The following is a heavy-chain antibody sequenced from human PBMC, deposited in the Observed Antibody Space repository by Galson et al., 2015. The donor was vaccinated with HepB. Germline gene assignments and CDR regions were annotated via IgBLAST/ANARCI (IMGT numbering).Heavy chain of an antibody. Sequence: CAISGDSVSSNSAAWNWIRQSPSRGLEWLGRTYYRSKWYNDYAVSVKSRITINPDTSKNQFSLQLNSVTPEDTAVYYCAREKVWSSSSTPFDYWGQGTLVTVPS. V-gene: IGHV6-1*01. J-gene: IGHJ4*02. CDR3: AREKVWSSSSTPFDY. CDR2: TYYRSKWYN. CDR1: GDSVSSNSAA. D-gene: IGHD6-6*01.